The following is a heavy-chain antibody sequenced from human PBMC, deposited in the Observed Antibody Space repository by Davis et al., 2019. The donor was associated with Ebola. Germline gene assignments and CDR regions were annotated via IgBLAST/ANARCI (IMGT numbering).Heavy chain of an antibody. J-gene: IGHJ3*02. V-gene: IGHV1-46*01. CDR1: GYTFTNYY. CDR2: INPSGGRT. Sequence: AASVKVSCKASGYTFTNYYMHWVRQAPGQGLEWMGIINPSGGRTSYAQKFQGSVTMTRDTSTSTVYMELSSLRSEDTAVYYCARARSGGSNVYYGRAFDIWGQGTMVTVSS. CDR3: ARARSGGSNVYYGRAFDI. D-gene: IGHD3-16*01.